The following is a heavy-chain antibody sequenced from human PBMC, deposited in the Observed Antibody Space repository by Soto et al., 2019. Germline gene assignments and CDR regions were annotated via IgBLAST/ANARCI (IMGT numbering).Heavy chain of an antibody. CDR2: IKQDGSEI. V-gene: IGHV3-7*03. Sequence: PGGSVRVSCAASGFTFSSYWMSWICQAPGKGLEWVANIKQDGSEIYYVDSVKGRFTISRDNAKNSLYLQMDSLRAEDTAVYYCWLTDDAFDIWGQGTTVTVSS. CDR1: GFTFSSYW. J-gene: IGHJ3*02. CDR3: WLTDDAFDI. D-gene: IGHD3-10*01.